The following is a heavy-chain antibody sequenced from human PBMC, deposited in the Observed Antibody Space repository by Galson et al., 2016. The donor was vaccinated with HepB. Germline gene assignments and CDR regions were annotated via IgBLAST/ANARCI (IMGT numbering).Heavy chain of an antibody. Sequence: TLSLTCTVSGGSISSDYWSWVRQPPGKGLEWIGYIYYTGSTTSNPSLKSRVTISIDTSKNQFSLRLSSVTAADTAVYYCARDGDTGHYFDYWSQGTLVTVSS. CDR3: ARDGDTGHYFDY. V-gene: IGHV4-59*01. CDR1: GGSISSDY. D-gene: IGHD5-18*01. J-gene: IGHJ4*02. CDR2: IYYTGST.